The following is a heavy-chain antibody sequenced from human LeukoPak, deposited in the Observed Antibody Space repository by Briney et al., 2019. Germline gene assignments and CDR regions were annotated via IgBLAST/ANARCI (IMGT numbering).Heavy chain of an antibody. CDR1: GFTFSSYA. CDR3: AKVNLYDYVWGSYRYLFDY. Sequence: GGSLRLSCAASGFTFSSYAMSWVRQAPGKGLEWVSAISGSGGSTYYADSVKGRFTISRDNSKNALYLQINRLRAEDTDVYYCAKVNLYDYVWGSYRYLFDYWGQGTLVTVSS. CDR2: ISGSGGST. V-gene: IGHV3-23*01. J-gene: IGHJ4*02. D-gene: IGHD3-16*02.